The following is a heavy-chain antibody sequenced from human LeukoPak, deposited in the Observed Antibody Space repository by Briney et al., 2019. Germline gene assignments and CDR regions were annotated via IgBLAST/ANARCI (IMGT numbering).Heavy chain of an antibody. Sequence: ASVKVSCKASGYTFTGYYMHWVRQAPGQGLEWMGWINPNSGGTNYAQKFRGRVTMTRDTSISTAYMELSRLRSDDTAVYYCARLLVGSSSFDYWGQGTLVTVSS. CDR1: GYTFTGYY. J-gene: IGHJ4*02. CDR2: INPNSGGT. D-gene: IGHD6-6*01. V-gene: IGHV1-2*02. CDR3: ARLLVGSSSFDY.